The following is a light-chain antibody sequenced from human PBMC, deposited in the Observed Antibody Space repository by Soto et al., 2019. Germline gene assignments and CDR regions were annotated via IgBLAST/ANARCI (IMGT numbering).Light chain of an antibody. CDR3: QHYTNWPPLT. V-gene: IGKV3-15*01. Sequence: EVGMTQSPATLSLSPEERATLSCRSSQSISSNLAWYQQKPGQAPRLLIYGASNRAPDIPARFSGSGSGTEFTLTISSLQSADFAVYYCQHYTNWPPLTFGGGAKV. CDR2: GAS. J-gene: IGKJ4*01. CDR1: QSISSN.